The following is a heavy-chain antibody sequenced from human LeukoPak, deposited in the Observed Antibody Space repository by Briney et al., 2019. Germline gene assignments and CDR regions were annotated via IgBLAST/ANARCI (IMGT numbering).Heavy chain of an antibody. D-gene: IGHD2-15*01. CDR2: IYYSGST. CDR3: ARAWSNY. J-gene: IGHJ4*02. Sequence: SETLSLTCAVSGYSISSGDYYWSWIRQPPGKGLEWIGYIYYSGSTYYNPSLKSRVTISVDTSKNQFSLKLSSVTAADTAVYYCARAWSNYWGQGTLVTVSS. V-gene: IGHV4-30-4*08. CDR1: GYSISSGDYY.